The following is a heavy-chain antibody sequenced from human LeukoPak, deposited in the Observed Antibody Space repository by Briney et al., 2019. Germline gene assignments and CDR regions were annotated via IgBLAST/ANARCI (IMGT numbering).Heavy chain of an antibody. CDR1: GYTFTGYY. V-gene: IGHV1-2*02. CDR2: INPNSGGT. CDR3: ARSVGARHKYYFDY. D-gene: IGHD1-26*01. J-gene: IGHJ4*02. Sequence: VASVKVSCKASGYTFTGYYMHWVRQAPGQGLEWMGWINPNSGGTNYAQKFQGRVTMTRDTSISTAYMELSRLRSDDTAVYYCARSVGARHKYYFDYWGQGTLVTVSS.